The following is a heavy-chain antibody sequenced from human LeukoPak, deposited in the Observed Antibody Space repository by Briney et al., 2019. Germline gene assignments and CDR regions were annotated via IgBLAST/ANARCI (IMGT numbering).Heavy chain of an antibody. J-gene: IGHJ4*02. Sequence: GGSLRLSCAASGFTFSSYWMNWVRQAPGKGLVWVSRIASDGSSTTYADSVKGRFSISRDNAKNTLYLQMNSLRVEDTAVYYCARGRPHGNDYWGQGTLVTVS. CDR1: GFTFSSYW. D-gene: IGHD4-23*01. CDR3: ARGRPHGNDY. CDR2: IASDGSST. V-gene: IGHV3-74*01.